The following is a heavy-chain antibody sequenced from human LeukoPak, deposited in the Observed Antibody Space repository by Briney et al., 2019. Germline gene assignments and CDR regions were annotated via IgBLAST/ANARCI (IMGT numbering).Heavy chain of an antibody. CDR2: INPNSGGA. CDR1: GYTFTGYY. Sequence: ASVKVPCKTSGYTFTGYYIHWVRQAPGQGLEWGGWINPNSGGANYAQNFQGRVTMTRDTSISTASMELSSLRSDDTAVYYCGKTRGYTGYDPPDYWGQGTLVTVSS. D-gene: IGHD5-12*01. J-gene: IGHJ4*02. CDR3: GKTRGYTGYDPPDY. V-gene: IGHV1-2*02.